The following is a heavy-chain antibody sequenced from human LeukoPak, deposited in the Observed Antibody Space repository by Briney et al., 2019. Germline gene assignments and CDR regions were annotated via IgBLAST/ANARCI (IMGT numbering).Heavy chain of an antibody. CDR1: GYTFTSYG. CDR3: ARRIAAAGLYYYYYYMDV. Sequence: ASVKVSCKASGYTFTSYGISWVRQAPGQGLEWMGWISAYNGNTNYAQKLQGRVTMTTDTSTSTAYMELRSLRSDGTAVYYCARRIAAAGLYYYYYYMDVWGKGTTVTISS. V-gene: IGHV1-18*01. J-gene: IGHJ6*03. D-gene: IGHD6-13*01. CDR2: ISAYNGNT.